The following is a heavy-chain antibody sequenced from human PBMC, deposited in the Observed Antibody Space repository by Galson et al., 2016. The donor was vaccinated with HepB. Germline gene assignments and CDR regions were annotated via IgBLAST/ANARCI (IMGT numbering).Heavy chain of an antibody. CDR3: ARDGILPVRWGYDFYYNGMDV. V-gene: IGHV3-66*02. D-gene: IGHD3/OR15-3a*01. CDR2: IYSGGKT. CDR1: GFTVSSSY. Sequence: SLRLSCAASGFTVSSSYMNWVRQAPGKGLEWLSVIYSGGKTYYADSVRGRFTVPRDKSKNTLYLQMSSLRPEDTAVYYCARDGILPVRWGYDFYYNGMDVWGKGTTVTVSS. J-gene: IGHJ6*04.